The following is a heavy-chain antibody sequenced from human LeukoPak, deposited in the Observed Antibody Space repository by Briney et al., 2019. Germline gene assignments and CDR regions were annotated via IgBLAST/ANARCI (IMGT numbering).Heavy chain of an antibody. J-gene: IGHJ3*02. CDR2: ISYDGSNK. D-gene: IGHD1-26*01. V-gene: IGHV3-30*18. CDR1: GFTFSSYG. Sequence: TGGSLRLSCAASGFTFSSYGMPWVRQAPGKGLEWVAVISYDGSNKYYADSVKGRFTISRDNSKNTLYLQMSSLRAEDTAVYYCAKEFGGPGQWEPGAFDIWGQGTMVTVSS. CDR3: AKEFGGPGQWEPGAFDI.